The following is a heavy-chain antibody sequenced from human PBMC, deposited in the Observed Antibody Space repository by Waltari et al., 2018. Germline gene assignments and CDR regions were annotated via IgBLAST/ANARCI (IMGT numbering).Heavy chain of an antibody. CDR3: ATCYYYDSSGNYYVSDY. J-gene: IGHJ4*02. D-gene: IGHD3-22*01. CDR2: INSDGSST. Sequence: EVQLVESGGGLVQPGGSLRLSCAASGITFSSYWMHWVRQALGKGLGWVARINSDGSSTSYADSVKGRFTISRDNAKNTLYLQMNSLRAEDTAVYYCATCYYYDSSGNYYVSDYWGQGTLVTVSS. V-gene: IGHV3-74*01. CDR1: GITFSSYW.